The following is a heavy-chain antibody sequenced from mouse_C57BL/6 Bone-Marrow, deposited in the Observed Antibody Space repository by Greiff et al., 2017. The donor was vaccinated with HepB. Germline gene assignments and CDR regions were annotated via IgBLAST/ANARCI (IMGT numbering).Heavy chain of an antibody. V-gene: IGHV1-81*01. CDR1: GYTFTSYG. CDR2: IYPRSGNT. CDR3: ARTTTVVATLDWYFDV. D-gene: IGHD1-1*01. Sequence: VQLQQSGAELARPGASVKLSCKASGYTFTSYGISWVKQRTGQGLEWIGEIYPRSGNTYYNEKFKGKATLTADKSSSTAYMEHRSLTSEDSAVYFCARTTTVVATLDWYFDVWGTGTTVTVSS. J-gene: IGHJ1*03.